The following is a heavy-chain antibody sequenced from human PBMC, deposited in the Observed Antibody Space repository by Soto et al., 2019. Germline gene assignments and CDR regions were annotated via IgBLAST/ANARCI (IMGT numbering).Heavy chain of an antibody. D-gene: IGHD3-3*01. Sequence: ASVKVSCKASGYTFTSYDINWVRQATGQGLEWMGWMNPNSGNTGYAQKFQGRVTMTRNTSISTAYMELSSLRSEDTAVDYCARGRRITIFGVVRPYYYYGMDVWGQGTTVTVS. CDR1: GYTFTSYD. CDR3: ARGRRITIFGVVRPYYYYGMDV. J-gene: IGHJ6*02. CDR2: MNPNSGNT. V-gene: IGHV1-8*01.